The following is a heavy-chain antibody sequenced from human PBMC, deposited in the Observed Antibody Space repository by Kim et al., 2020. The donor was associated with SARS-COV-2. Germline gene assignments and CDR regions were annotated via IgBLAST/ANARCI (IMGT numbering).Heavy chain of an antibody. CDR3: INANWGSY. J-gene: IGHJ4*02. Sequence: GGSLRLSCAPSGLTVSTNHVSWVRQAPGKGLEWVSIIYSDGVTYYADSVMGRFTISRDNSKNTVYLQMNTLRVEDTAVYYCINANWGSYWGQGTLVTVSS. V-gene: IGHV3-53*01. CDR2: IYSDGVT. D-gene: IGHD7-27*01. CDR1: GLTVSTNH.